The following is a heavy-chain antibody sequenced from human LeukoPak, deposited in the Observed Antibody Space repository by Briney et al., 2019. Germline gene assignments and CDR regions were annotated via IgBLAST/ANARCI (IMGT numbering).Heavy chain of an antibody. CDR3: ARGPLYVWWSYHMGNDY. CDR1: GYTFTSYD. Sequence: ASVKVSCKASGYTFTSYDINWVRQATGQGLEWMGWMNPNSGNTGYAQKFQGRVTMTRNTSISTAYMELSSLRSEDTAVYYCARGPLYVWWSYHMGNDYWGQGTLVTVSS. J-gene: IGHJ4*02. CDR2: MNPNSGNT. V-gene: IGHV1-8*01. D-gene: IGHD3-16*02.